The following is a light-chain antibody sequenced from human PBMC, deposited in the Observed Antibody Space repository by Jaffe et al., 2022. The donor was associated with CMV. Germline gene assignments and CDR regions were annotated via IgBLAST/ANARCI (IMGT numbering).Light chain of an antibody. CDR3: AAWDDSLSGWV. V-gene: IGLV1-47*01. Sequence: QSVLTQPPSASGTPGQRVTISCSGSSSNIGSDYVYWYQQLPGTAPKLLIYRSDQRPSGVPDRFSGSQSGTSASLAISGLRSGDEADYYCAAWDDSLSGWVFGGGTKLTVL. J-gene: IGLJ3*02. CDR1: SSNIGSDY. CDR2: RSD.